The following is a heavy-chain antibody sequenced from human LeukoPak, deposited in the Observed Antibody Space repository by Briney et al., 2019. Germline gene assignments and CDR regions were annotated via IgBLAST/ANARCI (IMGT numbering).Heavy chain of an antibody. D-gene: IGHD3-3*01. J-gene: IGHJ4*02. CDR1: GFTFNDYT. Sequence: GGSLRLSCAASGFTFNDYTMTWVRQAPGKGLEWVSSITGDCNYIFYADSVKGRFTISRDNAQNSLFLELNSLRGEDTAVYYCARERNFYYFDYWGQGALVTVST. CDR3: ARERNFYYFDY. V-gene: IGHV3-21*01. CDR2: ITGDCNYI.